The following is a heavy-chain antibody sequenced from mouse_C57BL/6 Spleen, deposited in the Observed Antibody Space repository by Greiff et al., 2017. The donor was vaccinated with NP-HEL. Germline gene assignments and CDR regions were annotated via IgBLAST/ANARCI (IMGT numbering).Heavy chain of an antibody. D-gene: IGHD1-1*01. CDR1: GYTFTDYN. J-gene: IGHJ3*01. Sequence: EVQLQQSGPELVKPGASVKMSCKASGYTFTDYNMHWVKQSHGKSLEWIGYINPNNGGTSYNQKFKGKATLTVNKSSSTAYMELRSLTSEDSAVYYCANYYGSSYDWFAYWGQGTLVTVSA. CDR3: ANYYGSSYDWFAY. V-gene: IGHV1-22*01. CDR2: INPNNGGT.